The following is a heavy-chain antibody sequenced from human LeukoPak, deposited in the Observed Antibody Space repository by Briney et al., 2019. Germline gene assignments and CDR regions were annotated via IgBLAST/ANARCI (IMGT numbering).Heavy chain of an antibody. V-gene: IGHV4-59*01. CDR1: GVSISSYY. Sequence: KASETLSLTCTVSGVSISSYYWSWLRQPPGKGLEWIGYIHYTGSTNYNPSLKNQVTISADTSKNQFSLKLTSVTAADTAVYYCPRGDYYYGSGSYRFDYWGQGTLVTVSS. CDR2: IHYTGST. J-gene: IGHJ4*02. CDR3: PRGDYYYGSGSYRFDY. D-gene: IGHD3-10*01.